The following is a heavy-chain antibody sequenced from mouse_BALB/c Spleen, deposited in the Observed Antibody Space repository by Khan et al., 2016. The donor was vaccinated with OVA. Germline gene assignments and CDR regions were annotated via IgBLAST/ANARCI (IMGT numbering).Heavy chain of an antibody. CDR2: IWSDGST. J-gene: IGHJ4*01. Sequence: QVQLKESGPGLVAPSQSLSITCTISGFSLTNYGVHWIRQPPGKGLEWLVVIWSDGSTTYNSVLKSRLTITKDNSKSQVFLQMNSLQTDDTAIYFWARQPYNNYKIRTYWGQGTSVTVSS. D-gene: IGHD2-12*01. V-gene: IGHV2-6-1*01. CDR1: GFSLTNYG. CDR3: ARQPYNNYKIRTY.